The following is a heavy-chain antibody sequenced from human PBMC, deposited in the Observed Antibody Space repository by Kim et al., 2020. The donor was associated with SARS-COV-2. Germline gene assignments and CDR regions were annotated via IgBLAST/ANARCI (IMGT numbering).Heavy chain of an antibody. V-gene: IGHV5-51*01. J-gene: IGHJ5*02. CDR1: GYSFTSYW. CDR2: IYPGDSDT. CDR3: ARHGVVVVEGWGNSYDWFDP. D-gene: IGHD2-15*01. Sequence: GESLKISCKGSGYSFTSYWIGWVRQMPGKGLEWMGIIYPGDSDTRYSPSFQGQVTISADKSISTAYLQWSSLKASDTAMYYCARHGVVVVEGWGNSYDWFDPWGQGTLVTVSS.